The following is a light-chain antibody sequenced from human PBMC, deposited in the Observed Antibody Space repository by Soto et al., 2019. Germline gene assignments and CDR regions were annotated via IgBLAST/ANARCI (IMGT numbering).Light chain of an antibody. CDR3: QTWGTGIHVV. CDR1: SGHSSYA. J-gene: IGLJ2*01. CDR2: LNSDGSH. Sequence: QAVVTQSPSASASLGASVKLTCTLSSGHSSYAIAWHQQQPEKGPRYLMKLNSDGSHSKGDGIPDRCSGSSSGAERYLTISSLQSEDEADYYCQTWGTGIHVVFGGGTKVTVL. V-gene: IGLV4-69*01.